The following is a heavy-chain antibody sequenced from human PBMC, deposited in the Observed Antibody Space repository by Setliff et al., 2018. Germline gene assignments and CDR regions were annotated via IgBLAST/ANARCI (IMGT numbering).Heavy chain of an antibody. J-gene: IGHJ4*02. V-gene: IGHV4-39*02. CDR3: ARSPSSGAYWNPRPFYSDY. D-gene: IGHD1-26*01. CDR1: GGSISSSSYY. CDR2: IYYSGST. Sequence: PSETLSLTCTVSGGSISSSSYYWGWIRQPPGKGLEWIGSIYYSGSTTYNPSVKSRVTISLDTSKNHFSLKLDSVTAADTALYYCARSPSSGAYWNPRPFYSDYWARGTLVTVSS.